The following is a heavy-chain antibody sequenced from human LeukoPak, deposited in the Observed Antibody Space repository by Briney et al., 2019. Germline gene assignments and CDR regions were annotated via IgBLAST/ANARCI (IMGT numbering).Heavy chain of an antibody. V-gene: IGHV4-34*01. CDR1: GGSFSGYY. J-gene: IGHJ6*02. CDR2: INHSGST. Sequence: SETLSLTCAVYGGSFSGYYWSWIRQPPGKGLEWIGEINHSGSTNYNPSLKSRVTISVDTSKNQFSLKLSSVTAADTAVYYCARGDYYYGTDVWGQGTTVTVSS. CDR3: ARGDYYYGTDV.